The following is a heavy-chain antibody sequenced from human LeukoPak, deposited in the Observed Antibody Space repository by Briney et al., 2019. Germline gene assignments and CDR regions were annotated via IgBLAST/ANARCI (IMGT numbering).Heavy chain of an antibody. J-gene: IGHJ4*02. CDR2: ISAHNGNT. V-gene: IGHV1-18*01. Sequence: GASVKVSCKASGGTFSSYAISWVRRAPGQGLEWMGWISAHNGNTNYAQKLQGRVTMTTDTSTSTAYMELRSLRSDDTAVYYCANGHWGDGFDYWGQGTLVTVSS. D-gene: IGHD7-27*01. CDR3: ANGHWGDGFDY. CDR1: GGTFSSYA.